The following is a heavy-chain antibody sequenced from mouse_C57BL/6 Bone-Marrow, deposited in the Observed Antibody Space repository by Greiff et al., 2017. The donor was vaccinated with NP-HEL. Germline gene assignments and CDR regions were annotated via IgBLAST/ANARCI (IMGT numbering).Heavy chain of an antibody. Sequence: QVQLKQSGPGLVQPSQSLSITCTVSGFSLTSYGVHWVRQSPGKGLEWLGVIWRGGSTDYNAAFMSRLSITKDNSKSQVFFKMNSLQADDTAIYYCAKKDGYYDTHWYFDVWGTGTTVTVSS. CDR2: IWRGGST. CDR1: GFSLTSYG. V-gene: IGHV2-5*01. CDR3: AKKDGYYDTHWYFDV. D-gene: IGHD2-3*01. J-gene: IGHJ1*03.